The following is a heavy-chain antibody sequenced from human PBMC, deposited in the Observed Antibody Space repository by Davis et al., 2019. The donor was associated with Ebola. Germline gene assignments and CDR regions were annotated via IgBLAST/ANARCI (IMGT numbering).Heavy chain of an antibody. CDR2: IIPIFGTA. CDR3: ARDGPKYYDFWSGYYTDYGMDV. Sequence: SVKVSCKASGGTFSSYAISWVRQAPGQGLEWMGEIIPIFGTANYAQKFQGRVTMTRNTSISTAYMELSSLRSEDTAVYYCARDGPKYYDFWSGYYTDYGMDVWGQGTTVTVSS. D-gene: IGHD3-3*01. CDR1: GGTFSSYA. J-gene: IGHJ6*02. V-gene: IGHV1-69*05.